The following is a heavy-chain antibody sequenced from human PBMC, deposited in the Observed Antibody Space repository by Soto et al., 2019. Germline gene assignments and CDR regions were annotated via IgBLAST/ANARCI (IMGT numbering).Heavy chain of an antibody. J-gene: IGHJ4*02. CDR2: IYHSGST. CDR1: GASISSTTSGNW. D-gene: IGHD1-26*01. Sequence: QVQLQESGPGLVRPSGTLSLTCAVSGASISSTTSGNWWSWVPQPPGKGLEWIGEIYHSGSTNYNPSLKSRVTMSVDKSKNQFSLKLNSVTAADTAVYYCARMVGATLVDFWGQGTLVTVSS. CDR3: ARMVGATLVDF. V-gene: IGHV4-4*02.